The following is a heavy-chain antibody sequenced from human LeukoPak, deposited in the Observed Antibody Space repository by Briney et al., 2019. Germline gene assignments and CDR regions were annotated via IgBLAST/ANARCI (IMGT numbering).Heavy chain of an antibody. CDR1: GFTFSSYA. J-gene: IGHJ4*02. D-gene: IGHD3-3*01. CDR2: ISGSGGST. CDR3: AKSQRFLEWLLYLDY. Sequence: GGSLRLSCAASGFTFSSYAMSWVRQAPGKGLEWVSAISGSGGSTYYADSVKGRFTISRDNSKNTLYLQMNSLRAEDTAVYYCAKSQRFLEWLLYLDYWGQGTLVTVSS. V-gene: IGHV3-23*01.